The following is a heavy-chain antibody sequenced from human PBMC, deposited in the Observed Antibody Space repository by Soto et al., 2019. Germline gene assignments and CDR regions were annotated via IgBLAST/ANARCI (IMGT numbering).Heavy chain of an antibody. V-gene: IGHV1-18*01. CDR3: ARESQAYYDIPQPLDY. J-gene: IGHJ4*02. CDR1: GYTFTSYG. Sequence: GASVKVSCKASGYTFTSYGISWVRQAPGQGLEWMGWISAYNGNTNYAQKLQGRVTMTTDTSTSTAYMELRSLRSDDTAVYYCARESQAYYDIPQPLDYWGQGTLVTSPQ. D-gene: IGHD3-9*01. CDR2: ISAYNGNT.